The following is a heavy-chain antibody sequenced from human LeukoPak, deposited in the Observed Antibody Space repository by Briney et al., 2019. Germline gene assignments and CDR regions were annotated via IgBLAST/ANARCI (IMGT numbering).Heavy chain of an antibody. CDR1: GYTFTGYY. Sequence: ASVKVSCKASGYTFTGYYMHWVRQAPGQGLEWMGWMNPNSGNTGYAQKFQGRVTMTRNTSISTAYMELSSLRSEDTAVYYCARVAGRKYSYGYYWGQGTLVTVSS. CDR2: MNPNSGNT. J-gene: IGHJ4*02. D-gene: IGHD5-18*01. V-gene: IGHV1-8*02. CDR3: ARVAGRKYSYGYY.